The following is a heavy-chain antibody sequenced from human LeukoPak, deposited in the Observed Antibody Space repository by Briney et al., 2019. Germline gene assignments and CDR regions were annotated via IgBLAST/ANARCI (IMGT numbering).Heavy chain of an antibody. Sequence: GGSLRLSCVASGFTFSNYWMQWVRQVPGKGLVWVSRLNGDGANIIYADSVKGRFTISRDNAENTLYLQMNSLRAEDTALYYCARSQSGVFDVWGQGTMVTVSS. CDR1: GFTFSNYW. CDR3: ARSQSGVFDV. CDR2: LNGDGANI. V-gene: IGHV3-74*01. D-gene: IGHD2-8*01. J-gene: IGHJ3*01.